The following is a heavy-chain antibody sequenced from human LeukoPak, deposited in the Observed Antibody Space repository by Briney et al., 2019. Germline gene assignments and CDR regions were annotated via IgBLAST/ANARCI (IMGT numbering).Heavy chain of an antibody. V-gene: IGHV1-18*01. CDR3: ATDTNYPERTI. CDR2: ISAYNGNT. J-gene: IGHJ3*02. D-gene: IGHD5-24*01. CDR1: GYTFTSYG. Sequence: APVKVSCKASGYTFTSYGISWVRQAPGQGLEWMGWISAYNGNTNYAQKFQGRVTMTEDTSTDTAYMELSSLRSEDTAVYYCATDTNYPERTIWGQGTMVTVSS.